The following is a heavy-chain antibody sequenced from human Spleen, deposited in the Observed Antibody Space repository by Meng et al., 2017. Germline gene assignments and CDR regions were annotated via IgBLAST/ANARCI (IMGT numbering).Heavy chain of an antibody. CDR2: IKSNTDGGTA. CDR1: GFTFSSYW. J-gene: IGHJ3*02. V-gene: IGHV3-15*01. Sequence: GESLKISCAASGFTFSSYWMHWVRQAPGKGLEWVGRIKSNTDGGTAEYAAPVTGRFTISRDDSKSTLYLQMSGLRAEDTALYYCAKDLPGYDDYYAFDIWGQGTMVTVSS. CDR3: AKDLPGYDDYYAFDI. D-gene: IGHD4-17*01.